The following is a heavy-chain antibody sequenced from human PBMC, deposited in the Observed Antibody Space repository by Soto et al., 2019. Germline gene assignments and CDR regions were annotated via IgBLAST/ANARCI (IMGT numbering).Heavy chain of an antibody. Sequence: QVQLVQSGAEVKKPGSSVKVSCKVSGGTFSNYAIDWVRLAPGHGLEWMGGIVTIFGTTDYTQKFQGRATIIADDSTTTAYLEMSSLRSDDTAIYYCARVEAVAGLYNYHGLDVWGQGTAVTVSS. CDR2: IVTIFGTT. D-gene: IGHD6-19*01. CDR3: ARVEAVAGLYNYHGLDV. J-gene: IGHJ6*02. V-gene: IGHV1-69*12. CDR1: GGTFSNYA.